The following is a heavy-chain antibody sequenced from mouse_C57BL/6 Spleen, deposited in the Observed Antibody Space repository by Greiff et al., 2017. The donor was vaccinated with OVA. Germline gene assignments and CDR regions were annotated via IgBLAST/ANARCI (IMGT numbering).Heavy chain of an antibody. V-gene: IGHV1-4*01. CDR2: INPSSGYP. D-gene: IGHD1-1*01. CDR3: ARSITTGADY. Sequence: QVQLQQSGAALARPGASVKMSCKASGYTFTSYTMHWVKQRPGKGLEWIGYINPSSGYPKYNQKFTDQATLTADKSSSTAYLQLSSLTSEDSAGDYCARSITTGADYWGQGTTLTVSS. CDR1: GYTFTSYT. J-gene: IGHJ2*01.